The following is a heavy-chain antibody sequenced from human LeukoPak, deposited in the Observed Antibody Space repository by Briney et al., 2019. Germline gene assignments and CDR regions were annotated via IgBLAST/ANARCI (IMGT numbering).Heavy chain of an antibody. Sequence: GGSLRLSCAASGFTFDDYAMHWVRQAPGKGLEWVSGISWNSGSIGYADSAKGRFTISRDNAKNSLYLQMNSLRAEDTALYYCAKSLDYYYGMDVWGQGTTVTVSS. CDR3: AKSLDYYYGMDV. CDR2: ISWNSGSI. V-gene: IGHV3-9*01. J-gene: IGHJ6*02. CDR1: GFTFDDYA.